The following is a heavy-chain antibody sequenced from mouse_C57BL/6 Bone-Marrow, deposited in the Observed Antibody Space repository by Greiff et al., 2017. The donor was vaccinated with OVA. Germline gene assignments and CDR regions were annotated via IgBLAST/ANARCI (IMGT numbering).Heavy chain of an antibody. V-gene: IGHV1-81*01. CDR3: AREAHLTGFAY. CDR1: GYTFTSYG. Sequence: AQLQQSGAELARPGASVKLSCKASGYTFTSYGISWVKQRTGQGLEWIGEIYPRSGNTYYNEKFKGKATLTADKSSSTAYMELRSLTSEDSAVYFCAREAHLTGFAYWGQGTLVTVSA. J-gene: IGHJ3*01. CDR2: IYPRSGNT. D-gene: IGHD1-1*01.